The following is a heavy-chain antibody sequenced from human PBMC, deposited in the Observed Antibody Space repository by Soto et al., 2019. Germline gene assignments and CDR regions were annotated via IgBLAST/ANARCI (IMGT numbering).Heavy chain of an antibody. V-gene: IGHV4-59*08. CDR1: GGYISGYY. Sequence: QVQLQESGPGLVKPSETLSLTCTVSGGYISGYYWSWIRQPPGKGLELMGHISYGGSATYDPSLISRLTLSLDPSNNLSSLTLTSVPATDKAVYYCARHLCKKDIVPYDAFDIWGQGTRITVSS. CDR2: ISYGGSA. D-gene: IGHD2-8*01. J-gene: IGHJ3*02. CDR3: ARHLCKKDIVPYDAFDI.